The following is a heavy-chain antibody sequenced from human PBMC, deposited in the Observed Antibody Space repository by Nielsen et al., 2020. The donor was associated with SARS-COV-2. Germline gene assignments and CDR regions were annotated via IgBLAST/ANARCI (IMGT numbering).Heavy chain of an antibody. Sequence: SETLSLTCTVSGGSISSSSYYWGWIRQPPGKGLEWIGEINHSGSTNYNPSLKSRVTISVDTSKNQFSLKLSSVTAADTAVYYCARGLSGSGSYYSSRSYYYMDVWGKGTTVPSP. CDR3: ARGLSGSGSYYSSRSYYYMDV. CDR2: INHSGST. CDR1: GGSISSSSYY. V-gene: IGHV4-39*07. D-gene: IGHD3-10*01. J-gene: IGHJ6*03.